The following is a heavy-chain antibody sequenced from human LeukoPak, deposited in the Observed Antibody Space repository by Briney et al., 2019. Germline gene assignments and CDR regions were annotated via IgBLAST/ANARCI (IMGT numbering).Heavy chain of an antibody. V-gene: IGHV4-39*01. Sequence: SETLSLTCRVSGGSIASSGFYWGWIRQPPGKGLEWIGSIYYPESTHYNPSLKSRVTISVDTSKKQFSLTLSSVTATDTGVYYCGRHVGSGWDYYYGLDVWGQGTTVTVSS. D-gene: IGHD6-19*01. CDR1: GGSIASSGFY. J-gene: IGHJ6*02. CDR2: IYYPEST. CDR3: GRHVGSGWDYYYGLDV.